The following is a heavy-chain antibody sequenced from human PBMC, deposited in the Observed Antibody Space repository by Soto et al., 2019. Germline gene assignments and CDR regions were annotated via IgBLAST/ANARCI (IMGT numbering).Heavy chain of an antibody. J-gene: IGHJ4*02. D-gene: IGHD3-16*01. V-gene: IGHV3-23*01. CDR3: ARDGGPVIMTFDS. CDR2: ISGTSGRT. Sequence: EVQLLESGGGLVQPGGSLRLSCAASGFIFSDYAMSWVRRVPGKGLQWVSVISGTSGRTEYADSVRGRFTISRDNSKNRLYLDIDSLRADDTAVYYCARDGGPVIMTFDSWGPGTLVHVSS. CDR1: GFIFSDYA.